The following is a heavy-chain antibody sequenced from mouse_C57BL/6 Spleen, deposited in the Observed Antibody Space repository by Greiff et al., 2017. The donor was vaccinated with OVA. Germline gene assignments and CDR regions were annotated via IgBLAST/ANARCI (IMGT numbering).Heavy chain of an antibody. D-gene: IGHD1-1*01. CDR2: INPNNGGT. V-gene: IGHV1-26*01. J-gene: IGHJ3*01. CDR1: GYTFTDYY. Sequence: EVQLQQSGPELVKPGASVKISCKASGYTFTDYYMNWVKQSHGKSLEWIGDINPNNGGTSYNQKFKGKATLTVDKSSSTAYMELRSLTSEDSAVYYCARHGSSYVEGFAYWGQGTLVTVSA. CDR3: ARHGSSYVEGFAY.